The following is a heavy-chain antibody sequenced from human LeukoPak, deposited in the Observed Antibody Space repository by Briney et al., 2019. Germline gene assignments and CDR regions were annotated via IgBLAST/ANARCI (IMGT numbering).Heavy chain of an antibody. J-gene: IGHJ4*02. CDR2: IYYSGST. CDR1: GGSFSGYY. V-gene: IGHV4-30-4*08. Sequence: SETLSLTCAVYGGSFSGYYWSWIRQPPGKGLEWIGYIYYSGSTYYNPSLKSRVTISVDTSKNQFSLKLSSVTAADTAAYYCARKIDPGPYYFDYWGQGTLVTVSS. CDR3: ARKIDPGPYYFDY.